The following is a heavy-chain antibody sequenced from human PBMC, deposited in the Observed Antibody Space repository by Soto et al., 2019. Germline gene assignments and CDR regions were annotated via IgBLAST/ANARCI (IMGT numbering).Heavy chain of an antibody. CDR1: GYTFTNYW. CDR3: ARPPVEERGPKDEGNHGLDV. D-gene: IGHD1-1*01. CDR2: INPADSHT. Sequence: PGESLKISCKGSGYTFTNYWIVWVRQVPGKGLEWLGIINPADSHTRYNPSFQGQVTVSVDNSIKTAYLQWSSLTASDSALYYCARPPVEERGPKDEGNHGLDVWGKGNRVTVSS. J-gene: IGHJ6*04. V-gene: IGHV5-51*01.